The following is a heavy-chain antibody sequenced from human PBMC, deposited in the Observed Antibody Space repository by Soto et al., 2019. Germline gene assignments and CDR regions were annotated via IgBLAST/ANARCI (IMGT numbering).Heavy chain of an antibody. Sequence: SETLSLTCTVSGGSISSSSYYWGWIRQHPGKGLEWIGSIYYSGSTYYNPSLKSRVTISVDTSKNQFSLKLSSVIAADTAVYYCARTRIVVVPAAKQQCLVGGGFGYAMDVRGQGTTVIVS. CDR3: ARTRIVVVPAAKQQCLVGGGFGYAMDV. CDR1: GGSISSSSYY. V-gene: IGHV4-39*01. CDR2: IYYSGST. D-gene: IGHD2-2*01. J-gene: IGHJ6*02.